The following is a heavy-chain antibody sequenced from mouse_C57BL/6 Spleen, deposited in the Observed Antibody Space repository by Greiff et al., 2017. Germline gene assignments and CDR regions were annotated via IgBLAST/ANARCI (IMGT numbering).Heavy chain of an antibody. CDR3: ARERGDY. CDR2: ISYDGSN. J-gene: IGHJ2*01. Sequence: EVQLQESGPGLVKPSQYLSLTCSVTGYSITSGYYWNWIRQFPGNKLEWMGYISYDGSNNYNPSLKNRISITRDTSKNQFFLKLNSVTTEDTATYYCARERGDYWGQGTTLTVSS. CDR1: GYSITSGYY. V-gene: IGHV3-6*01.